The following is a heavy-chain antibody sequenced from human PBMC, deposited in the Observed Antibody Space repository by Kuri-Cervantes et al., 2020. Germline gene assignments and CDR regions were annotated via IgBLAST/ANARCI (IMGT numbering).Heavy chain of an antibody. Sequence: SVKVSCKASGGTFSSYAISWVRQAPGQGLEWMGGIIPIFGTANYAQKFQGRVTMTTDTSTNTAYLDLRSLRSDDTAVYYCARSRKVGAIVTDVFDIWGQGTMVTVSS. CDR3: ARSRKVGAIVTDVFDI. CDR2: IIPIFGTA. D-gene: IGHD1-26*01. CDR1: GGTFSSYA. J-gene: IGHJ3*02. V-gene: IGHV1-69*05.